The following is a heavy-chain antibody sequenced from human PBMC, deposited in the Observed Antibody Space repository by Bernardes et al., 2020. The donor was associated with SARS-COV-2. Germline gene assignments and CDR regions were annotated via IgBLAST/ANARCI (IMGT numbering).Heavy chain of an antibody. J-gene: IGHJ6*02. V-gene: IGHV3-48*01. Sequence: GGSLRLSCAASGFTFNYYTLNWVRQAPGKGLEWLSYISGSGSRTIYYADSVKGRFTISRDNARNSLYLQVNSLRADDAAVYYCARDRGRWGFYYYGMDVWGQGTTVTVSS. CDR2: ISGSGSRTI. CDR1: GFTFNYYT. D-gene: IGHD7-27*01. CDR3: ARDRGRWGFYYYGMDV.